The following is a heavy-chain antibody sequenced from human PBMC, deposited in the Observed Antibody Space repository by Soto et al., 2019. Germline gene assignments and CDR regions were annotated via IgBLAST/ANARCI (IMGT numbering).Heavy chain of an antibody. CDR3: ARQPPYWSGYYPWAFDI. D-gene: IGHD3-3*01. J-gene: IGHJ3*02. Sequence: GESLKISCKGSGYSFTSYWIGWVRQMPGKGLEWMGIIYPGDSDTRYSPSFQGQVTISADKSISTAYLQWSSLKASDTAMYYCARQPPYWSGYYPWAFDIWGQGTMVTVSS. CDR1: GYSFTSYW. V-gene: IGHV5-51*01. CDR2: IYPGDSDT.